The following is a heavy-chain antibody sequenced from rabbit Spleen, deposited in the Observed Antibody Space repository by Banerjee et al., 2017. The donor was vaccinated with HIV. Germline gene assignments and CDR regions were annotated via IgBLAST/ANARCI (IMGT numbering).Heavy chain of an antibody. D-gene: IGHD1-1*01. J-gene: IGHJ4*01. CDR3: ARDLVGVIGWNFYL. V-gene: IGHV1S45*01. CDR1: GFSFSDRDV. CDR2: INTATAKG. Sequence: QQQLVESGGGLVKPEGSLTLTCKASGFSFSDRDVMCWVRQAPGKGLEWIACINTATAKGVYASWVNGRFTISKTSSTTVTLQMTSLTAADTATYFCARDLVGVIGWNFYLWGPGTLVTVS.